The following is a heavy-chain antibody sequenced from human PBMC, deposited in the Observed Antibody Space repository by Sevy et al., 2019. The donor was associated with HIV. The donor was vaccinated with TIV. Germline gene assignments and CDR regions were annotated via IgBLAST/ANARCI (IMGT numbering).Heavy chain of an antibody. CDR2: ISRSGSTI. Sequence: GGSLRLSCAASGFTFSDYYMSWIRQAPGKGLGWVSYISRSGSTINYEDSVKGRFTISRDNAKNSLYLQINSLRADDTAVYYCARENNMIEDPGWFHPWGQGTLVTVSS. V-gene: IGHV3-11*01. CDR1: GFTFSDYY. J-gene: IGHJ5*02. D-gene: IGHD3-22*01. CDR3: ARENNMIEDPGWFHP.